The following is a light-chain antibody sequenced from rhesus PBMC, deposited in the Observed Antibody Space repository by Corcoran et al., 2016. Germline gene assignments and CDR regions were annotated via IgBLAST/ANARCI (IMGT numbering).Light chain of an antibody. J-gene: IGKJ1*01. Sequence: EIVMTQSPATLSLSPGERATLSCRASRSVSISLAWYHQKPGQAPKLLIYGASHRATGIPDRISGSGLGTDFTLTISSLEAEDVGVYYCQQDYSWRSFGQGTKVEIK. CDR2: GAS. CDR1: RSVSIS. CDR3: QQDYSWRS. V-gene: IGKV3-42*01.